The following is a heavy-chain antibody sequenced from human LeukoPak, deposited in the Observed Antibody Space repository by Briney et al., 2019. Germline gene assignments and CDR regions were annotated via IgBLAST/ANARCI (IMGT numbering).Heavy chain of an antibody. V-gene: IGHV3-9*01. D-gene: IGHD6-13*01. CDR1: GFTFDDYA. CDR3: AKDMERASSSFDY. Sequence: GGSLRLSCAASGFTFDDYAMHWVRQAPGKGLEWVSGISWNSGSIGYADSVKGRFTISRDNAKNSLYLQMNSLRAEDTALYYCAKDMERASSSFDYWGQGTLVTVS. J-gene: IGHJ4*02. CDR2: ISWNSGSI.